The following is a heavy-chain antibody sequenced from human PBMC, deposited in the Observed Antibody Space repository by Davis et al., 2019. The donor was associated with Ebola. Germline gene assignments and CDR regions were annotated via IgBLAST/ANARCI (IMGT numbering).Heavy chain of an antibody. CDR2: ISHDGRTQ. J-gene: IGHJ4*02. CDR3: VKALYTSGYTGYYFDY. CDR1: GFTFSGYG. Sequence: GESLKISCAASGFTFSGYGMHWVRQAPGKGLEWVAIISHDGRTQYYADSVKGRFTISRDNSKNTLHLQMSSLRTEDTAVYYCVKALYTSGYTGYYFDYWGQGTLVTVSS. D-gene: IGHD5-18*01. V-gene: IGHV3-30*18.